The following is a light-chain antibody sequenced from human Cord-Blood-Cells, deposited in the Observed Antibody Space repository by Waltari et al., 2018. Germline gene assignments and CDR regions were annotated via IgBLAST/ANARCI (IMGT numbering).Light chain of an antibody. V-gene: IGKV3-15*01. CDR2: GAS. CDR3: QQYNNWPPWT. Sequence: EIVMTQSPATLSVSPGDRAILSCRASQSVSSNLAWYQQKPGQAPRLLIYGASTRATGIPARFSGSGSGTEFTLTISSLQSEDFAVYYCQQYNNWPPWTFGQGTKVKIK. J-gene: IGKJ1*01. CDR1: QSVSSN.